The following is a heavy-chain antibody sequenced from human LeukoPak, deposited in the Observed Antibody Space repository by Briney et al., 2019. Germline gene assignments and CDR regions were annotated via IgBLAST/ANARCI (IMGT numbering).Heavy chain of an antibody. Sequence: GGSLRLSCVVSGFTFSNAWMSWVRQAPGKGLQWVGRIKRKTDGGTTDYAAPVKDRFTISRDDSKNTVYLQMKSLRIEDTAVYFCTTGYGTMDFWGQGTLVTVSS. CDR1: GFTFSNAW. CDR3: TTGYGTMDF. CDR2: IKRKTDGGTT. V-gene: IGHV3-15*01. J-gene: IGHJ4*02. D-gene: IGHD1-1*01.